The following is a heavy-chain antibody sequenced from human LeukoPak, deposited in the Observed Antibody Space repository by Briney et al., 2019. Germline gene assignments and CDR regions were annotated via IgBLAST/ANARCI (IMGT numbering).Heavy chain of an antibody. Sequence: ASVKVSCKASGYTFTGYYMHWVRQAPGQGLEWMGWINPNSGGTNYAQKFQGRVTMTRDTSISTAYMELSRLRSDDTAVYYCARDTSGRCFWSGVAYGMDVWGQGTTVTVSS. CDR3: ARDTSGRCFWSGVAYGMDV. D-gene: IGHD3-3*01. CDR2: INPNSGGT. V-gene: IGHV1-2*02. J-gene: IGHJ6*02. CDR1: GYTFTGYY.